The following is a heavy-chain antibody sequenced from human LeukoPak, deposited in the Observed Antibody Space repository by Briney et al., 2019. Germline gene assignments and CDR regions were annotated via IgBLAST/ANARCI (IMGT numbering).Heavy chain of an antibody. D-gene: IGHD2-2*01. CDR3: ARDPCDFDSSTSCLMDGMDV. Sequence: ASVKVSCKVSGYTLTELSMHWVRQASGKGLEWMGGFDPEEGETIYAQKFQGRVTMTEDTSTDTAYMELSSLRSEDTAVYYCARDPCDFDSSTSCLMDGMDVWGQGTTVIVSS. CDR2: FDPEEGET. CDR1: GYTLTELS. J-gene: IGHJ6*02. V-gene: IGHV1-24*01.